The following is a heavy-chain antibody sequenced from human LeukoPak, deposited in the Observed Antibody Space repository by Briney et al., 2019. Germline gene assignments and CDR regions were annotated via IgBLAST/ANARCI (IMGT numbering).Heavy chain of an antibody. CDR3: AREIYQGYCSSTSCYRGVYFDY. V-gene: IGHV4-31*03. J-gene: IGHJ4*02. CDR2: IYYSGST. D-gene: IGHD2-2*02. CDR1: GGSISSGGYC. Sequence: SSQTLSLTCTVSGGSISSGGYCWSWIRQHPGKGLEWIGYIYYSGSTYYNPSLKSRVTVSVDTSKNQFSLKLSSVTAADTAVYYCAREIYQGYCSSTSCYRGVYFDYWGQGTLVTVSS.